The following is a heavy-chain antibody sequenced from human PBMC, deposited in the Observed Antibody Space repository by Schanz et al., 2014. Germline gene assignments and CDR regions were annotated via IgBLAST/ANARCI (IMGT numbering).Heavy chain of an antibody. D-gene: IGHD2-2*01. CDR2: IWYDENNK. Sequence: QVQLVESGGGLVKPGGSLRLSCAASGFTFSSYGMHWVRQAPGKGLEWVAVIWYDENNKYYADSVKGRFTMSRDNSRNTLYLQMNSLRTEDTAVYYCAKDSTHIDIVLVPTAIDYWGQGTLVTVSS. CDR3: AKDSTHIDIVLVPTAIDY. J-gene: IGHJ4*02. CDR1: GFTFSSYG. V-gene: IGHV3-30*02.